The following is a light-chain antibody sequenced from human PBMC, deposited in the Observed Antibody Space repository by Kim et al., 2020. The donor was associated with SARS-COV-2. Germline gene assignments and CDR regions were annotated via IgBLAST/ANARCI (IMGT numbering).Light chain of an antibody. CDR3: QQYNSFSGT. CDR1: QSTRTW. V-gene: IGKV1-5*03. J-gene: IGKJ1*01. CDR2: KAS. Sequence: GGRVTSTCRASQSTRTWLAWYQQKPGKAPNLLIYKASTLKSGVPSRFSGSGSGTEFTLTISSLQPDDFATYYCQQYNSFSGTFGQGTKVDIK.